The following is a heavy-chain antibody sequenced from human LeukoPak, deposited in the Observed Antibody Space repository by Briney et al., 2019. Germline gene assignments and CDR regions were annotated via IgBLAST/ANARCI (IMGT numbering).Heavy chain of an antibody. CDR1: GFTFSSYG. CDR3: AKDHSYCSSTSCSRYMDV. CDR2: IRYDGSNK. V-gene: IGHV3-30*02. J-gene: IGHJ6*03. Sequence: GGSLRLSCAASGFTFSSYGMHWVRQAPGKGLEWVAFIRYDGSNKYYADSVKGRFTIFRDNSKNTLYLQMNSLRAEDTAVYYCAKDHSYCSSTSCSRYMDVWGKGTTVTVSS. D-gene: IGHD2-2*01.